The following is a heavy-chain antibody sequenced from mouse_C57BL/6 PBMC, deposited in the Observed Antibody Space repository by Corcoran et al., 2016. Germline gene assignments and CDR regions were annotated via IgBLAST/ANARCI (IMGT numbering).Heavy chain of an antibody. D-gene: IGHD1-1*01. CDR1: GYTFTTYG. J-gene: IGHJ4*01. CDR3: ARVYFRDY. CDR2: INTYSGVP. V-gene: IGHV9-3*01. Sequence: QLQLVQSGPELKKPGETVKISCKASGYTFTTYGMSWVKQAPGKGLKWMGWINTYSGVPTYADDFKGRFAFSLETSASTAYLQINNLKNEDTATYFCARVYFRDYWGQGTSVTVSS.